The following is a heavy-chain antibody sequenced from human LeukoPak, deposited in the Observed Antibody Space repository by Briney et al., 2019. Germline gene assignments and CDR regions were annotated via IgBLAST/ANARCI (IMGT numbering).Heavy chain of an antibody. CDR3: ASGAYYYDNSGHDY. Sequence: GGSLRLSCAASGVTFSSHWMHWVRQAPGKGLVWVSRINSDGSSTSYADSVKGRFTISRDNAKNTLYLQMNSLRAEDTAVYYCASGAYYYDNSGHDYWGQGTLVTVSS. J-gene: IGHJ4*02. D-gene: IGHD3-22*01. V-gene: IGHV3-74*01. CDR1: GVTFSSHW. CDR2: INSDGSST.